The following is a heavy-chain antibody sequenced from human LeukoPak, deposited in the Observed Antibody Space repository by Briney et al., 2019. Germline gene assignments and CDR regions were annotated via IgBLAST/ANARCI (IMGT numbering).Heavy chain of an antibody. D-gene: IGHD4-17*01. J-gene: IGHJ5*02. V-gene: IGHV4-39*01. CDR2: IYHSGST. CDR1: GGSISSGTYY. Sequence: SETLSLTCTVSGGSISSGTYYWGWIRQPPGKGLEWIGSIYHSGSTYYNPSLKSRVTISVDTSKNQFSLKLSSVTAADTAVYYCARHGDDYGDYTNWFDPWGQGTLVTVSS. CDR3: ARHGDDYGDYTNWFDP.